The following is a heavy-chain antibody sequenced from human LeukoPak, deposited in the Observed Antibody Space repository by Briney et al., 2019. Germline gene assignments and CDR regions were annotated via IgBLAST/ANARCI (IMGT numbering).Heavy chain of an antibody. V-gene: IGHV4-34*01. CDR2: INHSGST. CDR3: ARGGQWLVFFDY. Sequence: SETLSLTCAVYGGSFSGYYWSWIRQPPGKGLEWIGEINHSGSTNYNPSLKSRVTISVDTSKNQFSLKLSSETAADTAVYYCARGGQWLVFFDYWGQGTLVTVSS. CDR1: GGSFSGYY. D-gene: IGHD6-19*01. J-gene: IGHJ4*02.